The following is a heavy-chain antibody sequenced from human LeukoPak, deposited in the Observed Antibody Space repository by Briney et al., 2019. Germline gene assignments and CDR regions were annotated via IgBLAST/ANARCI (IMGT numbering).Heavy chain of an antibody. J-gene: IGHJ4*02. D-gene: IGHD5-18*01. V-gene: IGHV4-34*01. CDR3: ARGGHTAMATDY. Sequence: SETLSLTCAVYGGSFSGYYWSWIRQPPGKGLEWIGSIYYSGSTYYNPSLKSRVTISVDTSKNQFSLKLSSVTAADTAVYYCARGGHTAMATDYWGQGTLVTVSS. CDR1: GGSFSGYY. CDR2: IYYSGST.